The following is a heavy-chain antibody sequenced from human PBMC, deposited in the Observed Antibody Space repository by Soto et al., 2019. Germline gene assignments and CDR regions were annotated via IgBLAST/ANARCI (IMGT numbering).Heavy chain of an antibody. CDR3: ARGLRGAYIGPPYYDY. V-gene: IGHV3-48*02. CDR1: GFTLSSYS. Sequence: GGSLRLSCAASGFTLSSYSMNWVRQAPGKGLEWVSYISSSSSTIYYAGSVKGRFTISRDNAKNSLYLQMNGLRDDDTAVYYCARGLRGAYIGPPYYDYWGQGTLVTVSS. J-gene: IGHJ4*02. D-gene: IGHD2-21*01. CDR2: ISSSSSTI.